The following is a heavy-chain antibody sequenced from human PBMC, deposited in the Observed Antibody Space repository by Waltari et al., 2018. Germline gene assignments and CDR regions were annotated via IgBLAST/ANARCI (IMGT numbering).Heavy chain of an antibody. V-gene: IGHV3-15*01. D-gene: IGHD3-3*01. CDR2: IKSKIHGGTT. Sequence: EVQLVESGGGLVKTGGSLRLSCAASGFTFSAPWMNWVRQAPGKGLEWVGRIKSKIHGGTTDFAAPVKGRFTISRDDSKNTLYLQMNSLKIEDTAVYYCTAGLLASGGMDVLGQGTTVTVSS. CDR3: TAGLLASGGMDV. CDR1: GFTFSAPW. J-gene: IGHJ6*02.